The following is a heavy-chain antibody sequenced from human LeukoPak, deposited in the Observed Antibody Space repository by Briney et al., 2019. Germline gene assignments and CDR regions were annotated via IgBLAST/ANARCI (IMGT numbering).Heavy chain of an antibody. CDR3: ARTGDPYLFDL. V-gene: IGHV4-30-4*01. J-gene: IGHJ2*01. D-gene: IGHD7-27*01. Sequence: SQTLSLTCTVSGGSISNSDSYWIWIRQSPGKGLEWIGYIYYSGSTYYNPSLKSRITISVDTSKNQVSLRLTSVSAADTAVYYCARTGDPYLFDLWGRGTLVTVSS. CDR1: GGSISNSDSY. CDR2: IYYSGST.